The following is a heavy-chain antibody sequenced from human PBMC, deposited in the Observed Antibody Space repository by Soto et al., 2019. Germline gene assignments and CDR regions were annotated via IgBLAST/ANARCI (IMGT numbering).Heavy chain of an antibody. D-gene: IGHD3-3*01. CDR2: IYSSGST. Sequence: SETLSLTCTVTGGTISGYYWTWIRQSAGGGLEWIGRIYSSGSTNYNPSLKSRVTISLDTSMNHFSLRLSSVTAADTAVYYCARGQRFSDWFDPWGQGTLVTVS. J-gene: IGHJ5*02. V-gene: IGHV4-4*07. CDR3: ARGQRFSDWFDP. CDR1: GGTISGYY.